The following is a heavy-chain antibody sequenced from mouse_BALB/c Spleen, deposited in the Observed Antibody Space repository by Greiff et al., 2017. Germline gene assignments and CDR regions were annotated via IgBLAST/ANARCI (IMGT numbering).Heavy chain of an antibody. V-gene: IGHV3-6*02. J-gene: IGHJ4*01. CDR2: ISYDGSN. Sequence: EVQVVESGPGLVKPSQSLSLTCSVTGYSITSGYYWNWIRQFPGNKLEWMGYISYDGSNNYNPSLKNRISITRDTSKNQFFLKLNSVTTEDTATYYCAREGEGYAMDYWGQGTSVTVSS. CDR3: AREGEGYAMDY. CDR1: GYSITSGYY.